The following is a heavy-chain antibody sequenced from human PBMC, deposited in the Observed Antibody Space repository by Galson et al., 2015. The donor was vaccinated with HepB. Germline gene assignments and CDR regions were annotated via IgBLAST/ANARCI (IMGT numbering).Heavy chain of an antibody. J-gene: IGHJ6*03. Sequence: SVKVSCKASGYTFTSYDINWVRQATGQGLEWMGWMNPNSGNTGYAQKFQGRVTMTRNTSISTAYMELSSLRSEDTAVYYCARGVGGSNNRRHATARYYYYMDVWGKGTTVTVSS. V-gene: IGHV1-8*01. CDR1: GYTFTSYD. CDR2: MNPNSGNT. D-gene: IGHD2-15*01. CDR3: ARGVGGSNNRRHATARYYYYMDV.